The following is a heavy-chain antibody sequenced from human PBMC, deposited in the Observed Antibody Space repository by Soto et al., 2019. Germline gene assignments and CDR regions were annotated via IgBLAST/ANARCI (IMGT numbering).Heavy chain of an antibody. CDR1: GFSLSTSGVG. J-gene: IGHJ4*02. Sequence: QITLKESGPTLVKPTQTLTLTCTFSGFSLSTSGVGVGWIRQPPGKALEWLALLYWDDDKRYSPSLKSRLTITKDTSKNQVVLTMTKMGPLDTASYYCAHRLVRHSSPSSFDFWGQGTLVAVFS. D-gene: IGHD6-13*01. CDR3: AHRLVRHSSPSSFDF. CDR2: LYWDDDK. V-gene: IGHV2-5*02.